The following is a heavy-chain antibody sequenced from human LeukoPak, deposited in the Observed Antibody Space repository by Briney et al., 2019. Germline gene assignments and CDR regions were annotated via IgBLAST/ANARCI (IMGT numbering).Heavy chain of an antibody. CDR1: GXTISGYE. CDR3: ARDPQVSY. CDR2: ISSGGSTT. Sequence: PGGSLRLSCTASGXTISGYEMNWVRQAPGKGLEWVSYISSGGSTTYYADSVKGRFTISRDTSKNTLYLQMNNLRADDTAVYYCARDPQVSYWGQGALVTVSS. V-gene: IGHV3-48*03. J-gene: IGHJ4*02.